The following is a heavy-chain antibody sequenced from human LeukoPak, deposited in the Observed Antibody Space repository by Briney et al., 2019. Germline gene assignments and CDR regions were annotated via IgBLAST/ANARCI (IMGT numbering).Heavy chain of an antibody. CDR2: ISSSGSTI. J-gene: IGHJ4*02. V-gene: IGHV3-11*04. Sequence: PGGSLRLSCAASEFTFSDYYMTWIRQAPGKGLEWVSYISSSGSTIYYADSVKGRFTVSRDNAKKSLYLQMNSLRAEDTAVYYCARKGGYSSGWYVYWGQGTLVTVSS. CDR3: ARKGGYSSGWYVY. D-gene: IGHD6-19*01. CDR1: EFTFSDYY.